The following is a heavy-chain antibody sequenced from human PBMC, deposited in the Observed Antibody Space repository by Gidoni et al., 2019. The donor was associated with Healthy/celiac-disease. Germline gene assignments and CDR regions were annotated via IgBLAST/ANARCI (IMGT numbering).Heavy chain of an antibody. V-gene: IGHV4-59*08. J-gene: IGHJ2*01. D-gene: IGHD3-22*01. CDR3: ARLPAYYYDSSGYQTLGYWYFDL. Sequence: QVQLQESRPGLVKPSETLSLTCTVSGGSISSYYWSWIRQPPGKGLEWIGYIYYSGSTNYNPSLKSRVTISVDTAKNQFSLKLSSVTAADTAVYYCARLPAYYYDSSGYQTLGYWYFDLWGRGTLVTVSS. CDR2: IYYSGST. CDR1: GGSISSYY.